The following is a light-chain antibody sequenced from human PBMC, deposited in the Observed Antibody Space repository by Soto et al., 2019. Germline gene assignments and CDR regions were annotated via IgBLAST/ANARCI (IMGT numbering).Light chain of an antibody. CDR2: EGS. V-gene: IGLV2-23*01. J-gene: IGLJ2*01. Sequence: QSALTQPASVSGSPGQSITISCTGTSSDVGSYNLVSWYQQHPGKAPKLMIYEGSKRPSGVSNRFSGSKSGNTASLTISGLQLEDEADYYCCSYAGSSSHVVFGGGTKVTVL. CDR1: SSDVGSYNL. CDR3: CSYAGSSSHVV.